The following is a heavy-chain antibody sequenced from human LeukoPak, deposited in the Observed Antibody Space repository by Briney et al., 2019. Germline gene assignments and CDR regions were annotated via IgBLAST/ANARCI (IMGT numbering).Heavy chain of an antibody. CDR1: GGSISSYY. D-gene: IGHD5-12*01. CDR2: IYYSGST. J-gene: IGHJ4*02. CDR3: ARGGYSGYDYVLPYDY. V-gene: IGHV4-59*01. Sequence: SETLSLTCTVSGGSISSYYWSWIRQPPGKGLEWIGYIYYSGSTNYNPSLKSRVTISVGTSKNQFSLKLSSVTAADTAVYYCARGGYSGYDYVLPYDYWGQGTLVTVSS.